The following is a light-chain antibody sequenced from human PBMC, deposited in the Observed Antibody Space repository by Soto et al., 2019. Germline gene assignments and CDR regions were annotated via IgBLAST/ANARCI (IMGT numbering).Light chain of an antibody. V-gene: IGLV2-8*01. J-gene: IGLJ1*01. CDR2: EVT. CDR1: SSDLGDYNY. Sequence: QSALTQPPSASGSPGQSVTISCTGTSSDLGDYNYVSWYQHHPGKAPKLMIYEVTKRPSGVPDRFSGSKSGNTASLTVSGLQAEDEADYYCSSYAGSNNPYVFRTGTKVTVL. CDR3: SSYAGSNNPYV.